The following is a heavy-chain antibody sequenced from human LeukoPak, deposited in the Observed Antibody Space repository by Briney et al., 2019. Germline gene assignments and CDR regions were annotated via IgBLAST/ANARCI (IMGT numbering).Heavy chain of an antibody. CDR3: AKGIARYCSSTSCFNWFDP. Sequence: EGSLRLSCAASGFPFSSYAMSWVRKAPGKGLEWVSAISGSGGSTYYADSVKGRFTISRDNSKNTLYLQMNSLRAEDTAVYYCAKGIARYCSSTSCFNWFDPWGQGTLVTVSS. D-gene: IGHD2-2*01. J-gene: IGHJ5*02. CDR2: ISGSGGST. V-gene: IGHV3-23*01. CDR1: GFPFSSYA.